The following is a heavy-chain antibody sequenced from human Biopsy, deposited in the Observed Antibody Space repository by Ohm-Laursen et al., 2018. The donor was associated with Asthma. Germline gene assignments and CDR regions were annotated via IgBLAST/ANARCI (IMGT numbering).Heavy chain of an antibody. CDR3: AKDVFPGWDLRQGPDS. D-gene: IGHD1-26*01. J-gene: IGHJ4*02. V-gene: IGHV3-30*18. Sequence: SSLRLSCAASGFTFRNFGMHWVRQAPGKGLDWVAVISFDGSNKNYTDSVNGRFTISRDNSRNTLHLQMDSLRAEDTAVYLCAKDVFPGWDLRQGPDSWGQGTLVTVSS. CDR2: ISFDGSNK. CDR1: GFTFRNFG.